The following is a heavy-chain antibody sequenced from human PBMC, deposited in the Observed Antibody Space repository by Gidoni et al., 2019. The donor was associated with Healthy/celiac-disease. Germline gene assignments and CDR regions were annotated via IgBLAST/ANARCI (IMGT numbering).Heavy chain of an antibody. CDR2: ISYDGSNK. J-gene: IGHJ6*02. V-gene: IGHV3-30*03. D-gene: IGHD4-17*01. CDR3: ARHPSYGDYETYYSYDGMDV. Sequence: QVQLVGSGGGVVQPGRSLRPSWAASGFTFSSYGMNGGRQAPGKGLEWVAVISYDGSNKYYADAVNGRFTIARDKSKNPLYRQMNSLRAEDTAVYYCARHPSYGDYETYYSYDGMDVWGQGTTVTVSS. CDR1: GFTFSSYG.